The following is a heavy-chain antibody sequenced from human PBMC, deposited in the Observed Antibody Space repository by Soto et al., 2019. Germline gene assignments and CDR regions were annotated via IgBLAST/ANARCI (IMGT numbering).Heavy chain of an antibody. CDR2: ISAYNGNT. CDR1: GYTFTSYG. CDR3: AREPRLALAFDI. D-gene: IGHD2-21*01. V-gene: IGHV1-18*01. J-gene: IGHJ3*02. Sequence: ASVKVSCKASGYTFTSYGISWVRQAPGQGLEWMGWISAYNGNTNYAQKLQGRVTMTTDTSTSTAYMELRSLRSDDTPVYYCAREPRLALAFDIWGQGTMVTVAS.